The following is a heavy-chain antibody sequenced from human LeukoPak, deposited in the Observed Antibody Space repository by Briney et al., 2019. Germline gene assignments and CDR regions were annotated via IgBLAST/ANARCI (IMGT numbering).Heavy chain of an antibody. D-gene: IGHD3-16*02. Sequence: SETLSLTCTVSGGSISSSPYYWGWIRQPPGKGLEWIGSIYYSGTTHYNPSLESRVTISVDTSRNQFSLKRNSVTAADTAVYYCAKSNCYCLRGLWGQGTVVTVSS. CDR3: AKSNCYCLRGL. CDR2: IYYSGTT. J-gene: IGHJ3*01. CDR1: GGSISSSPYY. V-gene: IGHV4-39*07.